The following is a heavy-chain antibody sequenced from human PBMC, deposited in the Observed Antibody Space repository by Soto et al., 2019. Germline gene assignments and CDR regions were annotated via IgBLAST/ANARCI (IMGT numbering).Heavy chain of an antibody. D-gene: IGHD3-9*01. CDR2: ISAYNGNT. CDR3: ARDLGDGNYDILTGYYRGVSGY. Sequence: GASVKVSCKASGYTFTSYGISWVRQAPGQGLEWMGWISAYNGNTNYAQKLQGRVTMTTDTSTSTAYMELRSLRSDDTAVYYCARDLGDGNYDILTGYYRGVSGYWGQGTLVTVSS. CDR1: GYTFTSYG. J-gene: IGHJ4*02. V-gene: IGHV1-18*01.